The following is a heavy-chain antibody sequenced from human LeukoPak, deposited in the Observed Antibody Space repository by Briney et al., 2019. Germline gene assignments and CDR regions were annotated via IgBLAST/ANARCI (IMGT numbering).Heavy chain of an antibody. D-gene: IGHD2-15*01. Sequence: GGSLRLSCAASGFTVSSNYMSWVRQAPGKGLEWVSVIYSGGSTYYADSVKGRFTISRDNSKSTLYIQMNSLRAEDTAVYYCARVGGCSGGSCYGIAEYFQHWGQGTLVTVSS. CDR1: GFTVSSNY. CDR2: IYSGGST. J-gene: IGHJ1*01. V-gene: IGHV3-53*01. CDR3: ARVGGCSGGSCYGIAEYFQH.